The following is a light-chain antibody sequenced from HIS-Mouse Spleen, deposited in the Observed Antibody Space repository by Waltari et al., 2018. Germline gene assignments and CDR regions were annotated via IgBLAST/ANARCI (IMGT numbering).Light chain of an antibody. CDR1: SSAVGSYNL. Sequence: QSALTQPASVSGSPGQSIPISCTGTSSAVGSYNLFSWYQQPPGKAPKLMIYEGSTRPSGVSNRFSGSKSGNTASLTISGLQAEDEADYYCCSYAGSSTWVFGGGTKLTVL. CDR2: EGS. V-gene: IGLV2-23*01. J-gene: IGLJ3*02. CDR3: CSYAGSSTWV.